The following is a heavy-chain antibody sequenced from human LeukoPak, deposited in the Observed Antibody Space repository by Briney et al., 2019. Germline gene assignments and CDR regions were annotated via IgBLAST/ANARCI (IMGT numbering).Heavy chain of an antibody. J-gene: IGHJ3*02. CDR3: AAEMRLVPAAVSDAFDI. V-gene: IGHV1-2*02. Sequence: GASVKVSCKASGYTFTGYYMHWVRQAPGQGLEWMGWFNPNSGGTNYAQNFQGRVTMTRDTSISTAYMELSRLRSDDTAVYYCAAEMRLVPAAVSDAFDIWGQGTMVTVSS. CDR2: FNPNSGGT. D-gene: IGHD2-2*01. CDR1: GYTFTGYY.